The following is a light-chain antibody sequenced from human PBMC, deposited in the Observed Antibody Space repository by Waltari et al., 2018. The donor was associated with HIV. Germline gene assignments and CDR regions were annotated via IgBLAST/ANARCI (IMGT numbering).Light chain of an antibody. CDR2: DVT. Sequence: SALTQPASGSGSRGQSIPISCTGNSSDIGAYNHVSWFQKRPGKAPKLLIYDVTERHSGVSRRFSGSKSGITASLTISGLQADDEGDYYCSSYTASNTLWVFGGGTKLTVL. V-gene: IGLV2-14*03. CDR1: SSDIGAYNH. J-gene: IGLJ3*02. CDR3: SSYTASNTLWV.